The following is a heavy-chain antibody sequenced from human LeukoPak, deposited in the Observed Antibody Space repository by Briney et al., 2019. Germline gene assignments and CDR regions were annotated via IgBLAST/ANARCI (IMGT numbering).Heavy chain of an antibody. V-gene: IGHV4-4*02. CDR2: IYHSGST. D-gene: IGHD6-19*01. Sequence: PSGTLSLTCAVSGGSISSGNWWSWVRQPPGKGLEWIGEIYHSGSTNYNPSLKSRVTISVDKSKNQFSLKLSSVTAADTAVYYCARSIAVAGTWFDYWGQGTLVTVSS. CDR3: ARSIAVAGTWFDY. CDR1: GGSISSGNW. J-gene: IGHJ4*02.